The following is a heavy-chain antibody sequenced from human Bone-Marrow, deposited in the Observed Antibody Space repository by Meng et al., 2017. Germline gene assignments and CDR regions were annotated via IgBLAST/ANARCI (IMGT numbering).Heavy chain of an antibody. V-gene: IGHV3-7*01. CDR2: IKQDGSEK. Sequence: GESLKISCAASGFTFSSYWMSWVRQAPGKGLEWVANIKQDGSEKYYVDSVKGRFTISRDNAKNSLYLQMNSLRAEDTAVYYCARDEYYDILTGPIDPWGQGTLVTVSS. CDR1: GFTFSSYW. D-gene: IGHD3-9*01. CDR3: ARDEYYDILTGPIDP. J-gene: IGHJ5*02.